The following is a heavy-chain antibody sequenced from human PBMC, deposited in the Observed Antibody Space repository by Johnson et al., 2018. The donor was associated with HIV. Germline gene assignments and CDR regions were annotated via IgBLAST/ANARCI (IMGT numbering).Heavy chain of an antibody. CDR2: ISYDGGNK. V-gene: IGHV3-30*04. D-gene: IGHD7-27*01. CDR3: ARDLDWGRPSGAFDI. CDR1: GFTFSSYA. J-gene: IGHJ3*02. Sequence: QVQLVESGGGVVQPGRSLRLSCAASGFTFSSYALYWVRQVPGKGLEWVATISYDGGNKYYADYVKGRFTISRDNSKNTLVLQMNSLRAEDTALYYWARDLDWGRPSGAFDIWGQGTMVTVSS.